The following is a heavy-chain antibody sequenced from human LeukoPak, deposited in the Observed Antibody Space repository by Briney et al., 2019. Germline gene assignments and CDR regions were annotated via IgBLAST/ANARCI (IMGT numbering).Heavy chain of an antibody. Sequence: SETLSLTCAVYGGSFSGYYWSWICQPPGKGLEWIGEINHSGSTNYNPSLKSRVTISVDTSKNQFSLKLSSVTAADTAVYYCARGFPYYYDSSGYYFARPYYFDYWGQGTLVTVSS. CDR2: INHSGST. D-gene: IGHD3-22*01. CDR1: GGSFSGYY. V-gene: IGHV4-34*01. CDR3: ARGFPYYYDSSGYYFARPYYFDY. J-gene: IGHJ4*02.